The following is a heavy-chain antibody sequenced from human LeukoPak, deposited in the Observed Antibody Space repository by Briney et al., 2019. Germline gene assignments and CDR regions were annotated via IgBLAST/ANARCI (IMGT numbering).Heavy chain of an antibody. CDR1: GGSISSYY. Sequence: SETLSLTCTVSGGSISSYYWSWIRMPPGKGLEWIGEIYHSGSTNYNPSLKSRVTISVDTSKNQFSLKLSSVTAADTAVYYCARISSVWLKDFYYYMDVWGKGTTVTVSS. D-gene: IGHD3-22*01. CDR2: IYHSGST. V-gene: IGHV4-34*01. CDR3: ARISSVWLKDFYYYMDV. J-gene: IGHJ6*03.